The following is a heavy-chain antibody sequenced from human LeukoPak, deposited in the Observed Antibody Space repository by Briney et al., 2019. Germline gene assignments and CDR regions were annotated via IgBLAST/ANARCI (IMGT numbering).Heavy chain of an antibody. D-gene: IGHD4-23*01. CDR2: ISSSSSYI. V-gene: IGHV3-21*01. Sequence: GGSLRLSCAASGFTFSSYSMNWVRQAPGKRLEWVSSISSSSSYIYYADSVKGRFTISRDNAKNSLYLQMNSLRAEDTAVYYCARGPYGGNSNYNLGYWGQGTLVTVSS. CDR3: ARGPYGGNSNYNLGY. J-gene: IGHJ4*02. CDR1: GFTFSSYS.